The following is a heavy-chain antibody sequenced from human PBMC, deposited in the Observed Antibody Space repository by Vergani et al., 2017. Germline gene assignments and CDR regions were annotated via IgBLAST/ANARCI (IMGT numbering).Heavy chain of an antibody. CDR1: EFTFSNYA. CDR3: AKSRGTCSSTSCFYHYAMDV. D-gene: IGHD2-2*01. CDR2: ISGSGVSA. Sequence: EVQLLESGGVLVQPGGSLRLTCAASEFTFSNYAMNWVRQAPGKGLEWVSGISGSGVSAYYTDSVKGRFTISRDNSRNTLDLQMNSLKPEDTAVYYCAKSRGTCSSTSCFYHYAMDVWGQGTTVTVSS. J-gene: IGHJ6*02. V-gene: IGHV3-23*01.